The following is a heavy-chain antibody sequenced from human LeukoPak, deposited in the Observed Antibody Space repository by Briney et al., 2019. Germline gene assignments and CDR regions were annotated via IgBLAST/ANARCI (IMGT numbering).Heavy chain of an antibody. Sequence: SETLSLTCTVSGGSISSGGYYWSWIRQPPGKGLEWIGYIYHSGSTYYNPSLKSRVTISVDESKNQFSLKLSSVTAADTAVYYCARDGGYYGDRYRVLDYWGQGTLVTVSS. D-gene: IGHD4-17*01. CDR2: IYHSGST. CDR1: GGSISSGGYY. CDR3: ARDGGYYGDRYRVLDY. J-gene: IGHJ4*02. V-gene: IGHV4-30-2*01.